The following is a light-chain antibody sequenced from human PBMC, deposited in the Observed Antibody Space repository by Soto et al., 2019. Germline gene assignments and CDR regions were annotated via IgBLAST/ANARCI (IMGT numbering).Light chain of an antibody. Sequence: AIRMTQSPSSLSASTGDRVTITCRASQGISSYLAWYQQKPGKAPKLLIYAASTLQSGVPSRFSGSGSGTDFTLTISCLQSEDFATYYCQQYYSYPQITFGQGTRLETK. CDR3: QQYYSYPQIT. CDR2: AAS. J-gene: IGKJ5*01. V-gene: IGKV1-8*01. CDR1: QGISSY.